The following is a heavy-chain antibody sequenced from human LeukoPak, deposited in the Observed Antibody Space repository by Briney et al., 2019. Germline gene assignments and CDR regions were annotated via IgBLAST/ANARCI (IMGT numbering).Heavy chain of an antibody. CDR2: IYYSGST. D-gene: IGHD3-3*01. J-gene: IGHJ6*02. V-gene: IGHV4-59*01. CDR1: GGSISSYY. Sequence: SETLSLTCTVSGGSISSYYWSWIRQPPGKGLEWIGYIYYSGSTNYNPSLKSRVTISVDTSKNQFSLKLSSVTAADTAVYYCARASGSTTFNYYGMDVWGQGTTVTVSS. CDR3: ARASGSTTFNYYGMDV.